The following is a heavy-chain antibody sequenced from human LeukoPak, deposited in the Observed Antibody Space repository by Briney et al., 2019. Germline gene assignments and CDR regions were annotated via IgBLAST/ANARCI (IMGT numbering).Heavy chain of an antibody. CDR3: AKDSKLVVVLTALDY. J-gene: IGHJ4*02. CDR1: GFTFDDYA. CDR2: ISWNSGSI. D-gene: IGHD2-15*01. V-gene: IGHV3-9*01. Sequence: QPGRSLRLSCAASGFTFDDYAMHWVRQAPGKGLEWVSGISWNSGSIGYADSVKGRFTISRDNAKNSLYLQMNSLRAEDTAVYYCAKDSKLVVVLTALDYWGQGALVTVSS.